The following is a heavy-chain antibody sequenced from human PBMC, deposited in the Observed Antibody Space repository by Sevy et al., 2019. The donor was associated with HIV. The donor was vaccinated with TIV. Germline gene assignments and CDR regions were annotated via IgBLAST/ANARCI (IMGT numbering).Heavy chain of an antibody. D-gene: IGHD6-6*01. CDR3: ARDQGGIAARRGYYYYGMDV. CDR2: IYYSGST. Sequence: SETLSLTCTVSGGSISRYYWSWIRQPPGKGLEWIGYIYYSGSTNYNPSLKSRVTLSVDTSKNQFSLKLSSVTAADTAVYYCARDQGGIAARRGYYYYGMDVWGQGTTVTVSS. CDR1: GGSISRYY. V-gene: IGHV4-59*01. J-gene: IGHJ6*02.